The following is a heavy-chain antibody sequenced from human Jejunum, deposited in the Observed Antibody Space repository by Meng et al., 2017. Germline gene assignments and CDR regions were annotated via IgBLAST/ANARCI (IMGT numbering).Heavy chain of an antibody. CDR3: AKGGYSFGYNDY. Sequence: GESLKISCAASGFTFNIYAMSWVRQAPGMGLEWVSVISDTGNRTYYADSVKGRFTISRDNSKNTLYLEVNSLRAEDTAVYYCAKGGYSFGYNDYWGQGTLVTVSS. D-gene: IGHD5-18*01. CDR2: ISDTGNRT. V-gene: IGHV3-23*01. CDR1: GFTFNIYA. J-gene: IGHJ4*02.